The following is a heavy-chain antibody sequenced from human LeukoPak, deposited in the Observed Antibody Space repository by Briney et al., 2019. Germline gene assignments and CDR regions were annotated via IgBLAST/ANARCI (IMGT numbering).Heavy chain of an antibody. V-gene: IGHV5-51*01. J-gene: IGHJ4*02. CDR1: GYSFTIYW. Sequence: GESLKISCKGSGYSFTIYWIGWVRQMPGKGLEWMGIIYPGDSDTRYSPSFQGQVTISADKSISTAYLQRSSLKASDTAMYYCARVGGEDPSAAAVTEYFDYWGQGTLVTVSS. CDR2: IYPGDSDT. CDR3: ARVGGEDPSAAAVTEYFDY. D-gene: IGHD6-13*01.